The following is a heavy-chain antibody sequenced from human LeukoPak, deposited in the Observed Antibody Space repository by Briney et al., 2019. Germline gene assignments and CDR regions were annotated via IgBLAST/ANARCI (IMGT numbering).Heavy chain of an antibody. J-gene: IGHJ4*02. D-gene: IGHD3-22*01. CDR1: GGSISSSSYC. CDR3: ARGIHYYDSSGYNGYFDY. Sequence: KASETLSLTCTVSGGSISSSSYCWGWIRQPPGKGLEWIGSIYYSGSTYYNPSLKSRVTISVDTSKNQFSLKLSSVTAADTAVYYCARGIHYYDSSGYNGYFDYWGQGTLVTVSS. V-gene: IGHV4-39*07. CDR2: IYYSGST.